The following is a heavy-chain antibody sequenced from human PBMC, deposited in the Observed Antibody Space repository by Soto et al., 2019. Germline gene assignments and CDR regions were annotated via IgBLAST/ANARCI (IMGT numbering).Heavy chain of an antibody. CDR3: ARGGLGGDGAEYFQH. V-gene: IGHV4-59*01. D-gene: IGHD3-16*01. CDR2: IYYSGST. CDR1: GGSISSYY. J-gene: IGHJ1*01. Sequence: SETLSLTCTVSGGSISSYYWSWIRQPPGKGLEWIGYIYYSGSTNYNPSLKSRVTISVDTSKNQFSLKLSSVTAADTAVYYCARGGLGGDGAEYFQHWGKGTLVTVSS.